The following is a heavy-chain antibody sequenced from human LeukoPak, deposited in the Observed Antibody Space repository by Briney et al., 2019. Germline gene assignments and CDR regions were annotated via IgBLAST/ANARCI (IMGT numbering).Heavy chain of an antibody. D-gene: IGHD5-24*01. CDR1: RFTFSSYW. V-gene: IGHV3-7*01. Sequence: GGSLRLSCAASRFTFSSYWMSWVRQAPGKGLDWVANIKQDGSEKYYVDSVKGQFTISRDNAKNSLYLQMNSLRAEETAVYYCARDWRWLQYPYFDYWGQGTLVTVSS. J-gene: IGHJ4*02. CDR2: IKQDGSEK. CDR3: ARDWRWLQYPYFDY.